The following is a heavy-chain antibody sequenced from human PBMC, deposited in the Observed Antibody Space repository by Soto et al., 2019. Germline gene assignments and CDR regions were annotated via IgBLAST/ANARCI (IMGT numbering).Heavy chain of an antibody. D-gene: IGHD3-10*01. J-gene: IGHJ6*02. CDR3: ARVMVRGAYYYYGMDV. Sequence: ASVKVSCKASGYTFTSYGISWVRQAPGQGLEWMGWISAYNGNTNYAQKLQGRVTMTTDTSTGTAYMELRSLRSDDTAVYYCARVMVRGAYYYYGMDVWGQGTTVTVSS. CDR1: GYTFTSYG. CDR2: ISAYNGNT. V-gene: IGHV1-18*01.